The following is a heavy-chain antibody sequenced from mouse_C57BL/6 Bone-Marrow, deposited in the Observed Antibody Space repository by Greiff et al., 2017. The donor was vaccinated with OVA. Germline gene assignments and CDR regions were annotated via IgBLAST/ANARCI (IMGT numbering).Heavy chain of an antibody. CDR3: ARARGYYGSSYFAY. Sequence: QVQLQQPGAELVKPGASVKLSCKASGYTFTSYWMHWVKQRPGQGLEWIGMIHPNSGSTNYNEKFKSKATLTVDKSSSTAYMQLSSLTSEDSAVYYCARARGYYGSSYFAYWGQGTLVTVSA. V-gene: IGHV1-64*01. CDR2: IHPNSGST. J-gene: IGHJ3*01. D-gene: IGHD1-1*01. CDR1: GYTFTSYW.